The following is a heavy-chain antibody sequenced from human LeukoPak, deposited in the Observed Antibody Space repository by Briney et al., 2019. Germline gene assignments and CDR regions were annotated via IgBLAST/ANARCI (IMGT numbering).Heavy chain of an antibody. CDR2: ISWNSGSI. Sequence: GGSLRLSCAASGFTSDDYAMHWVRQAPGKGLEWVSGISWNSGSIGYADSVKGRFTISRDNAKNSLYLQMNSPRAEDTALYYCAKDMGDGYNAVDYWGQGTLVTVSS. J-gene: IGHJ4*02. V-gene: IGHV3-9*02. D-gene: IGHD5-24*01. CDR1: GFTSDDYA. CDR3: AKDMGDGYNAVDY.